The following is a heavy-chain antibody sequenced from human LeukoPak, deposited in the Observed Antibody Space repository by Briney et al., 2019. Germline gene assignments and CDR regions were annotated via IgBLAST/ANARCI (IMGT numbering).Heavy chain of an antibody. CDR3: ARASYYYGSGSFDY. Sequence: NPSETLSLTCTVSGGSISCGDYYWSWIRQPPGKGLKWIGYIFYSGNTYYNPSLKSRVPISVDTSKNRFSLKLSSVTAADTAVYYCARASYYYGSGSFDYWGQGTLVTVSS. CDR2: IFYSGNT. V-gene: IGHV4-30-4*01. CDR1: GGSISCGDYY. D-gene: IGHD3-10*01. J-gene: IGHJ4*02.